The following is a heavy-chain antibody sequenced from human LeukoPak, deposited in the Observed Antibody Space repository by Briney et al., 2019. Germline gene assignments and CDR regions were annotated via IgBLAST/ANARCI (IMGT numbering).Heavy chain of an antibody. CDR1: GFTFSGYT. Sequence: GGSLRLSCAASGFTFSGYTINWVRQAPGKGLEWVSSISSSANYIYYADSVKGRFTISRDNAKNSLYLQLNSLRAEDTAVYYCARGFYEYGGNLIDYWGQGTLVTVSS. D-gene: IGHD4-23*01. J-gene: IGHJ4*02. CDR3: ARGFYEYGGNLIDY. CDR2: ISSSANYI. V-gene: IGHV3-21*01.